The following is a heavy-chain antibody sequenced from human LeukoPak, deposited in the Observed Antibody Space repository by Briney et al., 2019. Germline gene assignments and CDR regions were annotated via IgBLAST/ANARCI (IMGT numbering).Heavy chain of an antibody. J-gene: IGHJ4*02. Sequence: PGRSLRLSCAASGFTFDDYAMHWVRQAPGKGLEWVSGISWNSGSIGYADSVKGRFTISRDNAKNSLYLQMNSLRAEDTALYYCAKVADYYDSSGKGPYYYFDYWGQGTLVTVSS. CDR1: GFTFDDYA. CDR2: ISWNSGSI. V-gene: IGHV3-9*01. D-gene: IGHD3-22*01. CDR3: AKVADYYDSSGKGPYYYFDY.